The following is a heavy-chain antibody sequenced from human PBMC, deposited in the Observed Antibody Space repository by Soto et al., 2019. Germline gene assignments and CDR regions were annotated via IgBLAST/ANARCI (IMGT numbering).Heavy chain of an antibody. J-gene: IGHJ6*03. CDR2: IYYSGST. CDR1: GGSISSGGYY. D-gene: IGHD1-7*01. CDR3: ARGSGTTAPYYYYYYMDV. V-gene: IGHV4-31*03. Sequence: SETLSLTCTVSGGSISSGGYYWSWIRQHPGKGLEWIGYIYYSGSTYYNPSLKSRVTISVDTSKNQFSLKLSSVTAADTAVYYCARGSGTTAPYYYYYYMDVWGKGTTVTVSS.